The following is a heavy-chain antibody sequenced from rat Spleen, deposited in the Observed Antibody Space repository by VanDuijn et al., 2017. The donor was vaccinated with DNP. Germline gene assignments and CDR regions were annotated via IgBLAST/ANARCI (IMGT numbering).Heavy chain of an antibody. J-gene: IGHJ4*01. D-gene: IGHD1-1*01. CDR3: ERVGDLHYGGDGDVLDV. Sequence: VQLKESGPGLVQPSQTLSLTCTVSGFSVTSYDVHWVRQAPTKGLEWVASISYEGSNTYYGDSVKGRFTISRDDGKDTLSLQMNSLRSEYTAPYYCERVGDLHYGGDGDVLDVWGQVTSVTVSS. CDR2: ISYEGSNT. CDR1: GFSVTSYD. V-gene: IGHV5-22*01.